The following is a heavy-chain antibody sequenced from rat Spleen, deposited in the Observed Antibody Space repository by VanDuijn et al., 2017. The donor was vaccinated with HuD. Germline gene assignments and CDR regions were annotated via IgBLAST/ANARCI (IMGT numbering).Heavy chain of an antibody. Sequence: EVQLVESGGGLVQPGRSLKLSCAASGFTFSDYAMAWVRQAPKKGLEWVASISYEGSSTYSGDSVKGRFTISRDNAKSTLYLQMDSLRSEDTASYYCARLAIPPFDYWGQGVMVTVSS. CDR1: GFTFSDYA. J-gene: IGHJ2*01. CDR3: ARLAIPPFDY. D-gene: IGHD3-8*01. CDR2: ISYEGSST. V-gene: IGHV5-22*01.